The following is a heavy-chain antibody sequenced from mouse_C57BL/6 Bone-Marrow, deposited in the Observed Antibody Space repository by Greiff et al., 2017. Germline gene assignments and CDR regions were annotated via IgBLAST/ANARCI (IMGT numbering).Heavy chain of an antibody. CDR3: ARFPSIYYYGSSPFYAMDY. J-gene: IGHJ4*01. CDR2: IDPSDSET. D-gene: IGHD1-1*01. Sequence: QVQLQQPGAELVRPGSSVKLSCKASGYTFTSYWMHWVKQRPIQGLEWIGNIDPSDSETHYNQKFKDKGTLTVDKSSSTAYMQLSSLTSEDSAVYYCARFPSIYYYGSSPFYAMDYWGQGTSVTVSS. CDR1: GYTFTSYW. V-gene: IGHV1-52*01.